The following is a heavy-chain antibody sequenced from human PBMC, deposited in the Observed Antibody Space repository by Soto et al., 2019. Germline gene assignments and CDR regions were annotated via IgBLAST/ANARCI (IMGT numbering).Heavy chain of an antibody. J-gene: IGHJ6*02. CDR1: GFTFSLYS. CDR3: ARAGTWGLDV. CDR2: ISRSSTGI. Sequence: EVQLVESGGGLVQPGGSLRLSCAASGFTFSLYSMSWVRQAPGKGLEWVSYISRSSTGIHYADSVKGRFTISRDDATNPMPLKMNSLRDGDTAVYYCARAGTWGLDVWGQGTTVSISS. D-gene: IGHD6-19*01. V-gene: IGHV3-48*02.